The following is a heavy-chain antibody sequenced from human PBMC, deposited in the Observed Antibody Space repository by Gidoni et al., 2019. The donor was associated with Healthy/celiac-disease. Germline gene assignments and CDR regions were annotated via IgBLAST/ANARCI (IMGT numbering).Heavy chain of an antibody. CDR3: AMLFSLVVGPAATYNWFDP. D-gene: IGHD2-2*01. Sequence: LEWMGIIYPGDSDTRYSPSFQGQVTISADKSISTAYLQWRTLKASDTAMYYCAMLFSLVVGPAATYNWFDPWGQGTLVTVSS. CDR2: IYPGDSDT. J-gene: IGHJ5*02. V-gene: IGHV5-51*01.